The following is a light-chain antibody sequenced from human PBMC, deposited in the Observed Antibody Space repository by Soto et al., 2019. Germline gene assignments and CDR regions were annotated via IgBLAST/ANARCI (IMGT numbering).Light chain of an antibody. CDR1: QSVSSD. Sequence: ETQMTRSPVTLSVSPGERVTLSCRASQSVSSDLAWYQKKPGQPPRLLIYGAATRATGIPARFSGSGSGTEFTLTINSLQSEDFALYYCQQYNIWPLTFGGGTRVQIK. J-gene: IGKJ4*01. V-gene: IGKV3-15*01. CDR3: QQYNIWPLT. CDR2: GAA.